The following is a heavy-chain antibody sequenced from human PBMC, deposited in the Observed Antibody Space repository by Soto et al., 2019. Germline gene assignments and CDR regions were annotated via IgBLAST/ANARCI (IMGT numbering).Heavy chain of an antibody. CDR1: GGSINSGDYY. CDR2: IYYSGST. CDR3: ARAQYCITTSCYHWYDP. Sequence: SETLSLTCTVSGGSINSGDYYWSWIRQPPGKGLEWIGYIYYSGSTYYNPSLKSRVSISVDTSKNQFSLKLSSVTAADTAVYYCARAQYCITTSCYHWYDPWGQGTLVTVSS. D-gene: IGHD2-2*01. V-gene: IGHV4-30-4*01. J-gene: IGHJ5*02.